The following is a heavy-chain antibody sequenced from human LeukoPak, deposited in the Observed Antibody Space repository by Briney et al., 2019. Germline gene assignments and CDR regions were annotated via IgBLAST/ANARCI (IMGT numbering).Heavy chain of an antibody. CDR3: CFGVTSSVFFDY. D-gene: IGHD3-3*01. J-gene: IGHJ4*02. Sequence: GGSLRLSCSASGLTFINYAITWVRQSQGKGLIWVSTFTSCGTTTYYADSVKGRFTTSRDTSTKTLYLQMDSLRAEDTAVYYCCFGVTSSVFFDYWGRGNLVSVS. CDR1: GLTFINYA. V-gene: IGHV3-23*01. CDR2: FTSCGTTT.